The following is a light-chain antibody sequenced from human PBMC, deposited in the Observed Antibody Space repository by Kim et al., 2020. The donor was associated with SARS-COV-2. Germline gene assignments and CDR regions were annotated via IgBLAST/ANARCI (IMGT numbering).Light chain of an antibody. V-gene: IGLV6-57*04. CDR1: SGSIDDNY. Sequence: NFMLTQPHSVSESPGKTVTISCTRSSGSIDDNYVQWYQQRPGGVPTTVIYEDDHRPSGVSDRFSGSIDNSSNSASLTISGLRTEDEADYYCQSYNRDNVIFGGGTQLTVL. CDR3: QSYNRDNVI. J-gene: IGLJ2*01. CDR2: EDD.